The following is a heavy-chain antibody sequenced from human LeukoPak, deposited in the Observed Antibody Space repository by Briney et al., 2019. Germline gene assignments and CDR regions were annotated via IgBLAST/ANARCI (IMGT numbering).Heavy chain of an antibody. Sequence: GGSLRLSCAASGFTFSSYGMHWVRQAPGKGLEWVAFIRYNGSNKYYADSVKGRFTISRDNSKNTLYLQMNSLRAEDTAVYYCAKTLSSYGDSDYWGQGTLVTVSS. D-gene: IGHD4-17*01. V-gene: IGHV3-30*02. CDR3: AKTLSSYGDSDY. CDR2: IRYNGSNK. CDR1: GFTFSSYG. J-gene: IGHJ4*02.